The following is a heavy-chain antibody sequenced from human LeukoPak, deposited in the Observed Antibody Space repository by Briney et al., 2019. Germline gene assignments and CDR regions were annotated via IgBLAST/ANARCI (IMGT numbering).Heavy chain of an antibody. V-gene: IGHV4-39*07. CDR2: IYHSGSS. Sequence: SETLSLTCTVSGGSISSSRYYWGWIRQPPGKGLEWIGRIYHSGSSYYNPSLKSRVTISVDTSKNQLSLKLSSVTAADTAVYYCARGGDYGLDYWGQGTLVTVSS. CDR3: ARGGDYGLDY. D-gene: IGHD4-17*01. J-gene: IGHJ4*02. CDR1: GGSISSSRYY.